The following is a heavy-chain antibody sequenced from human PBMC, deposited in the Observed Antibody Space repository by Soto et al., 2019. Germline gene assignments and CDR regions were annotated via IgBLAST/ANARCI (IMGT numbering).Heavy chain of an antibody. V-gene: IGHV1-2*02. J-gene: IGHJ5*01. CDR2: VKPNDGGT. D-gene: IGHD2-21*02. CDR3: ARGLHCGGDCYDS. Sequence: ASVKVSCKASGYTFTAFHVHWLRQAPGQGLEWMGWVKPNDGGTNYAQKFQGRVTMTSDTSSNTAYMELTRLTSDDTAVYYCARGLHCGGDCYDSWG. CDR1: GYTFTAFH.